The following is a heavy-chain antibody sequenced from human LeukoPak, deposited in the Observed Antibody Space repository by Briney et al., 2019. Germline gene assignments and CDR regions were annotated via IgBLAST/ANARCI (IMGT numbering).Heavy chain of an antibody. V-gene: IGHV1-2*02. Sequence: ASVKVPCKASGYTFTGYFVHWVRQAPGQGLQWMGWINPNTGGTNYAQKFQGRVTMTRDTSISTVYMDLRSLRSDDTAVYYCARNGYGSGSYSWGQGTLVTVSS. CDR3: ARNGYGSGSYS. CDR2: INPNTGGT. CDR1: GYTFTGYF. J-gene: IGHJ4*02. D-gene: IGHD3-10*01.